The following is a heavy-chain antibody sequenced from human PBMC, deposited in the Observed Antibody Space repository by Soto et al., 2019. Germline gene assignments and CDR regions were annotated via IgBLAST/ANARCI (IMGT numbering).Heavy chain of an antibody. J-gene: IGHJ4*02. CDR2: IYASGST. CDR1: GGSISPYY. CDR3: ARGGMVIIPTATAFDY. Sequence: LSLTCSVSGGSISPYYWSWIRQPAGKGLEWIGRIYASGSTNYNPSLKSRVTMSVVTSKNQFSLKLTSVTAADTATYYCARGGMVIIPTATAFDYWGQGTLVTVSS. D-gene: IGHD1-1*01. V-gene: IGHV4-4*07.